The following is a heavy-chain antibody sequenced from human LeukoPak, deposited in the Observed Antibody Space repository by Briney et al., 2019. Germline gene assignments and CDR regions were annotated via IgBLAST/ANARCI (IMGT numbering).Heavy chain of an antibody. D-gene: IGHD3-9*01. CDR1: GFTFSSYS. CDR2: ISSGSSTI. Sequence: RSGGSLRLSCAGSGFTFSSYSMNWVRQAPGKGLEWVSYISSGSSTIYYADSVKGRFTISRDNAKNSLYLQMNSLRAEDTAVYYCARDGYDILTGAIDAFDIWGQGTMVTVSS. CDR3: ARDGYDILTGAIDAFDI. J-gene: IGHJ3*02. V-gene: IGHV3-48*04.